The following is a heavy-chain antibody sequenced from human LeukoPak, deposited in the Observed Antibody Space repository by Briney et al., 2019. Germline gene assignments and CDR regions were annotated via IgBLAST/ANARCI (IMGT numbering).Heavy chain of an antibody. CDR2: ISYDGSNK. J-gene: IGHJ4*02. Sequence: GGSLRLSYAASGFAFSSYGMNWVRQAPGKGLEWVAVISYDGSNKDYVDSVKGRFTISRDNSKNTVYLQMNSLRGEDTAVYYCVKDPDGYWGQGTLVTVSS. V-gene: IGHV3-30*18. CDR3: VKDPDGY. CDR1: GFAFSSYG.